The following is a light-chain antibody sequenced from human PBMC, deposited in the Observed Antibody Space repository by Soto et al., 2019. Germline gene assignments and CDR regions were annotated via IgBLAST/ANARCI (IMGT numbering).Light chain of an antibody. CDR2: VGPGGIVG. Sequence: QSVLVQPPSASASLGASVTLTCTLSSGYSNYKVDWFQQRPGKGPRFVMRVGPGGIVGSRGDGIPDRFSVLGSDLNRHLTIENIQEEDESDYYCGARHGSRSNFLVKFGGGTKLTVL. J-gene: IGLJ2*01. V-gene: IGLV9-49*01. CDR3: GARHGSRSNFLVK. CDR1: SGYSNYK.